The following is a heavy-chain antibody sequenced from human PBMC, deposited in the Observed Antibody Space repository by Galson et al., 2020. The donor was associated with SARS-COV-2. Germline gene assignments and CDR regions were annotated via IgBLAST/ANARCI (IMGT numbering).Heavy chain of an antibody. D-gene: IGHD3-22*01. J-gene: IGHJ3*02. CDR3: ARDFITMIVDDAFDI. V-gene: IGHV4-39*07. CDR2: IYYSGST. CDR1: GGSISSSSYY. Sequence: SETLSLTCTVSGGSISSSSYYWGWIRQPPGKGLEWIGSIYYSGSTYYNPSLKSRVTISVDTSKNQFSLKLSSVTAADTAVYYCARDFITMIVDDAFDIWGQGTIVTVSS.